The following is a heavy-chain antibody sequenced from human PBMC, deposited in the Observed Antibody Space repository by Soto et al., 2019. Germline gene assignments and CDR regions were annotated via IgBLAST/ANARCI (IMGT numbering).Heavy chain of an antibody. V-gene: IGHV4-31*03. Sequence: SKTLSLTCTVSGGSINSGGYCWSWIRQHPGKGLDWIGCISYGGSTSYNPSLKSRVTISVDTSKNQFSLKLTPVTAADTAVYYCASGSGSYYNEVRGSSEYFQHWGQGTLVTVSS. CDR1: GGSINSGGYC. J-gene: IGHJ1*01. D-gene: IGHD3-10*01. CDR3: ASGSGSYYNEVRGSSEYFQH. CDR2: ISYGGST.